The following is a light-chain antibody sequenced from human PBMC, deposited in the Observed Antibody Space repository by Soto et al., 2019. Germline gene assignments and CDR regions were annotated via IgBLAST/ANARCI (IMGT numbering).Light chain of an antibody. CDR3: QQYGSSRT. CDR2: GAS. CDR1: QSVSSKY. J-gene: IGKJ1*01. V-gene: IGKV3-20*01. Sequence: IVLTQSAGTLSLSPGERATLSCRASQSVSSKYLAWYQQKPGQAPRVLIYGASSRATGIPDRFSGSASGTDFTLTISRLEPEDFAVYYCQQYGSSRTFGQGTKVDIK.